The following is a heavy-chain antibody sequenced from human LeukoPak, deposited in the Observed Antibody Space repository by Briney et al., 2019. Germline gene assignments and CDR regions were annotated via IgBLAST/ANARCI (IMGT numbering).Heavy chain of an antibody. CDR2: IGIDSGNT. D-gene: IGHD6-19*01. CDR3: ARDLDSSGWSTWGY. CDR1: GFPFIEYS. J-gene: IGHJ4*02. Sequence: GGSLRLSCTASGFPFIEYSMNWVRQAPGKGLEWISYIGIDSGNTKYADSVRGRFTISADKAKNSLYLQMNSLRAEDTAVYYCARDLDSSGWSTWGYWGQGTLVTVSS. V-gene: IGHV3-48*01.